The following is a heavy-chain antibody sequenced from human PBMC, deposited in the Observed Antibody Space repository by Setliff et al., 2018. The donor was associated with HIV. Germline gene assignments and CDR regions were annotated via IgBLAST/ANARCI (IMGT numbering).Heavy chain of an antibody. Sequence: GASVKVSCKASGYTFTDYYIHWVQQAPGKGLEWVGRVDPADGETIYAEKFQGRVTITADTSTYTAYMEVSSLRSDDTAVYYCARSGGTSQYHFYMDVWGKGTTVTVSS. CDR2: VDPADGET. V-gene: IGHV1-69-2*01. J-gene: IGHJ6*03. CDR1: GYTFTDYY. D-gene: IGHD3-16*01. CDR3: ARSGGTSQYHFYMDV.